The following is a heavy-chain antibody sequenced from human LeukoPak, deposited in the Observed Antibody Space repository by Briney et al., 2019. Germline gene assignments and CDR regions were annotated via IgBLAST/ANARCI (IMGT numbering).Heavy chain of an antibody. CDR1: GYTFTSYG. J-gene: IGHJ4*02. V-gene: IGHV1-18*01. Sequence: ASVKVSCKASGYTFTSYGISWVRQAPGQGLEWMGWISAYNGNTNYAQKLQGRVTMTTDTSTNTDYMELRSLRADDTAVYYCARGGAIDSSSSEIDYWGQGTLVSVSS. CDR3: ARGGAIDSSSSEIDY. CDR2: ISAYNGNT. D-gene: IGHD6-6*01.